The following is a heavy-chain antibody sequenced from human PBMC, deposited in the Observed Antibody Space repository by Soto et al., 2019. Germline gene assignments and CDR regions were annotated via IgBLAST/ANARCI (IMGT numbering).Heavy chain of an antibody. D-gene: IGHD1-26*01. Sequence: SETLSLTCAVSGGSISSSNWWSWVRQPPGKGLEWIGEIYHSGSTNYNPSLKSRVTISIDKSKNQFSLKLSSVTAADTAVYYCARRGGKVGATALGYWGQGTLVTVSS. J-gene: IGHJ4*02. V-gene: IGHV4-4*02. CDR3: ARRGGKVGATALGY. CDR2: IYHSGST. CDR1: GGSISSSNW.